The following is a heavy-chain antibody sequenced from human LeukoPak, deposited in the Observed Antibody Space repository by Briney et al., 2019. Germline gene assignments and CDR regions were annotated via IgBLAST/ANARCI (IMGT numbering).Heavy chain of an antibody. Sequence: GGSLRLSCAASGFTFSSYAMHWVRQAPGKGLEWVAVISYDGSNKYYADSVKGRFTISRDNSKNTLYLQMNSLRAEDTAVYYCARAPIAAAVTYYFDYWGQGTLVTVSS. CDR1: GFTFSSYA. D-gene: IGHD6-13*01. CDR3: ARAPIAAAVTYYFDY. CDR2: ISYDGSNK. J-gene: IGHJ4*02. V-gene: IGHV3-30-3*01.